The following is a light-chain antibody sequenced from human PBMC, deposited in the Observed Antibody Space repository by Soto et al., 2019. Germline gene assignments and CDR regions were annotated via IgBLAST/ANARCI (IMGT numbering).Light chain of an antibody. CDR2: GAS. V-gene: IGKV3-20*01. Sequence: EIVLTQSPGTLSLSPGERATLSCRASQSVSSSYLAWYQQKPGQAPRLLIYGASSRATGIPDRFSGSGSGTDFTLTISRLGPEDFAVYYCQQYGSSPQTFGQGTKV. J-gene: IGKJ1*01. CDR3: QQYGSSPQT. CDR1: QSVSSSY.